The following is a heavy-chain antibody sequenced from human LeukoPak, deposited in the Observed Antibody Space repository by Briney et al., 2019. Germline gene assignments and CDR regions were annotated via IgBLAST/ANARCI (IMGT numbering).Heavy chain of an antibody. D-gene: IGHD3-3*02. CDR3: ARRFAAQLAFVDV. CDR2: ISDNVVST. J-gene: IGHJ6*04. Sequence: GSLRLSCAASVFTFTNYAMHWGRQTPGEGLEYVSAISDNVVSTYYADSVKGRVTISRENSKNTLYLQMGSLITEHMGVSYCARRFAAQLAFVDVWGKGTTVTISS. CDR1: VFTFTNYA. V-gene: IGHV3-64*02.